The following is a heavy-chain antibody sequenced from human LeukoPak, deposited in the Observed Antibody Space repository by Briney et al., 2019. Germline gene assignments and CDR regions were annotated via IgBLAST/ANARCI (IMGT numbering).Heavy chain of an antibody. Sequence: ASVKVSCKASGYTFTSYYMHWVRQAPGQGLEWMGIINPSGGSTSYAQKFQGRVTMTRDTSTSTVYMELSSLRSEDTAVYYCARLCMIVAVPAATTTNCGMDVWGQGTTVTVSS. CDR3: ARLCMIVAVPAATTTNCGMDV. J-gene: IGHJ6*02. CDR1: GYTFTSYY. CDR2: INPSGGST. D-gene: IGHD2-2*01. V-gene: IGHV1-46*01.